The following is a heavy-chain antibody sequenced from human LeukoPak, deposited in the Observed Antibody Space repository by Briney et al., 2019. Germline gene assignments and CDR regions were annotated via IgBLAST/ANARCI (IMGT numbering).Heavy chain of an antibody. CDR1: GFTFSSYS. CDR3: ARTPLGCSSTSCYRTGGMDV. Sequence: GGSLGLSCAASGFTFSSYSMNWVRQAPGKGLEWVSYISSSSSTIYYADSVKGRFTISRDNAKNSLYLKMNGLRAEDTAVYYCARTPLGCSSTSCYRTGGMDVWGQGTTVTVSS. J-gene: IGHJ6*02. D-gene: IGHD2-2*01. CDR2: ISSSSSTI. V-gene: IGHV3-48*01.